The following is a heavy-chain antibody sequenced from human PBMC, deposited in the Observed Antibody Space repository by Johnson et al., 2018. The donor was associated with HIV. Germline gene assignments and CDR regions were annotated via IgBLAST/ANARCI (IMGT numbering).Heavy chain of an antibody. CDR3: ARELGGSSLPFGAFDI. Sequence: VQLVESGGGLIQPGGSLRLSCAASVFTVRSNYMSWVRQAPGKGLEWVSVIYSGGSTNYADSVKGRFTISRDISKNSVYLQMNSLRAEDTAVYYWARELGGSSLPFGAFDIWGQGTMVTVSS. CDR2: IYSGGST. CDR1: VFTVRSNY. V-gene: IGHV3-53*01. J-gene: IGHJ3*02. D-gene: IGHD6-13*01.